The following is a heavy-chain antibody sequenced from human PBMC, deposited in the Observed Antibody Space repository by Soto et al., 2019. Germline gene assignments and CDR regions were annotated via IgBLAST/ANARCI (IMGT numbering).Heavy chain of an antibody. CDR3: ALSWYSYYFDL. V-gene: IGHV3-33*08. CDR2: IWYDGSDK. Sequence: GGSLRLSCAASGLTFSSYGMHWVRQAPGKGLEWVAVIWYDGSDKYYADSVKGRFTISRDNSKNTLYLQMNSLRAEDTAVYYCALSWYSYYFDLWGQGTLVTVSS. J-gene: IGHJ4*02. CDR1: GLTFSSYG. D-gene: IGHD1-1*01.